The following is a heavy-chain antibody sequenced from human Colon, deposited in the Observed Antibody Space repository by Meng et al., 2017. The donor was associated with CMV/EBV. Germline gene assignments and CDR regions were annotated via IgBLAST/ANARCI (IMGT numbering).Heavy chain of an antibody. V-gene: IGHV3-30*04. CDR2: MAYDEKKK. D-gene: IGHD3-3*01. CDR1: GPMFGVYA. Sequence: GGSLRLSCVVSGPSGPMFGVYAMNWVRQAPGKGLEWVALMAYDEKKKYYADSVQGRFTMSKDISEKTVYLEMNSLRPEDTGVYYCARITTFGVGLHGMDVWGQGTTVTVSS. CDR3: ARITTFGVGLHGMDV. J-gene: IGHJ6*02.